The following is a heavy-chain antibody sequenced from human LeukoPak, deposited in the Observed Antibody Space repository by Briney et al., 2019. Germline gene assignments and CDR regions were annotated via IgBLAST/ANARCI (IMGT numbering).Heavy chain of an antibody. CDR1: GGSISSYY. J-gene: IGHJ4*02. CDR3: ARGAWGGYSDY. Sequence: SETLSLTCTVSGGSISSYYCSWIRQPPGKGLEWIGYIYYSENTNYNPSLKSRVTFSVDTSKNQFSLRLRSVTAADTAVYYCARGAWGGYSDYRGQGTLVTVSS. CDR2: IYYSENT. D-gene: IGHD2-21*01. V-gene: IGHV4-59*01.